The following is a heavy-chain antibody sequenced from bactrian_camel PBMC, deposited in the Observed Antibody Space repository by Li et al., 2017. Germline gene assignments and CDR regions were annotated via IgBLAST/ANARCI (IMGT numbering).Heavy chain of an antibody. Sequence: HVQLVESGGGSVQAGGTLKLSCQLGRYMSRTNCIAWFRQTPGNEREGVARICTASGTAVYADSAKGRFTISQDNAKSTVCLQMNSLKPEDTAMYYCAATATDRFACRTRYVTMFPDRGQGTQVTVS. V-gene: IGHV3S1*01. CDR3: AATATDRFACRTRYVTMFPD. J-gene: IGHJ4*01. CDR2: ICTASGTA. CDR1: RYMSRTNC. D-gene: IGHD4*01.